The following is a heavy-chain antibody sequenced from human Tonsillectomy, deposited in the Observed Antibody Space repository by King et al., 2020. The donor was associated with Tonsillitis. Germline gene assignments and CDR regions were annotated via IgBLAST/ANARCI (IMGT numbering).Heavy chain of an antibody. CDR2: IYPGDSDT. J-gene: IGHJ4*02. CDR1: GYTFTTYW. V-gene: IGHV5-51*01. D-gene: IGHD6-19*01. CDR3: ARGGHSSGWYPPGGFLC. Sequence: EQLVQSGTEVKKPGESLKISCRGSGYTFTTYWIGWVRQMPGKGLEWMAFIYPGDSDTRYSPSFQGQVTISADKSISTAYLQWSSLKASDTAMYYCARGGHSSGWYPPGGFLCWGQGTLVTVSS.